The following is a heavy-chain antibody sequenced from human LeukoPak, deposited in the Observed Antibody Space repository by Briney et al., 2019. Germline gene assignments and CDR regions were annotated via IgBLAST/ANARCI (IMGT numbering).Heavy chain of an antibody. Sequence: PSETLSLTCAVYGGSFSGYYWSWIRQPPGKGLEWIGEINHSGSTNYNPSLKSRVTISVDTSKNQFSLKLSSVTAADTAVYYCAREGYGEYHFDSWGQGTLVTVSS. CDR2: INHSGST. J-gene: IGHJ4*02. CDR1: GGSFSGYY. D-gene: IGHD4-17*01. V-gene: IGHV4-34*01. CDR3: AREGYGEYHFDS.